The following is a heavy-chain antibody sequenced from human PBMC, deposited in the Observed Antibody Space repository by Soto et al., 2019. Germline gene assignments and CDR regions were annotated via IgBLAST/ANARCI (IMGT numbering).Heavy chain of an antibody. V-gene: IGHV1-69*02. D-gene: IGHD3-9*01. CDR1: GGTFSSYT. CDR3: ARSRYFDWADIDY. CDR2: IIPILGIA. Sequence: QVQLVQSGAEVKKPGSSVKVSCKASGGTFSSYTISWVRQAPGQGLEWMGRIIPILGIANYAQKFQGRVTXTXDXXTSTAYMELSSLRSEDTAVYYCARSRYFDWADIDYWGQGTLVTVSS. J-gene: IGHJ4*02.